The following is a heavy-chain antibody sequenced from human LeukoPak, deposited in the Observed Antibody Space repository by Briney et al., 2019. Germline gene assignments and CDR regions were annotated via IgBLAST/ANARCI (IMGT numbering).Heavy chain of an antibody. J-gene: IGHJ4*02. CDR1: GFTFSSYS. CDR3: AKGPYYDSSGYYRY. Sequence: GGSLSLSCAASGFTFSSYSMNWVRQAPGKGLEWVSAISGSGGSTYYADSVKGRFTISRDNSKNTLYLQMNSLRAEDTAVYYCAKGPYYDSSGYYRYWGQGTLVTVSS. V-gene: IGHV3-23*01. D-gene: IGHD3-22*01. CDR2: ISGSGGST.